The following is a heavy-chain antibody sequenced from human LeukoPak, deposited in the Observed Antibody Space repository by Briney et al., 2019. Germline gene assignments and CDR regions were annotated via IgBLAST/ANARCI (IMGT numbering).Heavy chain of an antibody. D-gene: IGHD2-2*02. CDR2: IIPILGIA. J-gene: IGHJ3*02. CDR1: GGTFSSYA. CDR3: ARPGGLVPAAIFDAFDI. Sequence: ASVKVSCKASGGTFSSYAISWVRQAPGQGLEWMGRIIPILGIANYAQKFQGRVTITADKSTSTAYMELSSLRSEDTAVYYCARPGGLVPAAIFDAFDIWGQGTMVTVSS. V-gene: IGHV1-69*04.